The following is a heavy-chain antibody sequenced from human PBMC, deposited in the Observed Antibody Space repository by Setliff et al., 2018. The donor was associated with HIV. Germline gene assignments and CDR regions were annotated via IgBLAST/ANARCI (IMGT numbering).Heavy chain of an antibody. CDR1: GFSFSSYW. V-gene: IGHV3-74*01. J-gene: IGHJ5*02. CDR2: ISGYETRT. CDR3: AREVTILRGVFVGPHGGAWFDP. Sequence: PGGSLRLSCAASGFSFSSYWMHWVRQAPGKGLVWVSRISGYETRTTYADSVKGRFTISRDNAKNTLYLQMNSLTVEDTAVYYCAREVTILRGVFVGPHGGAWFDPWGQGTLVTVSS. D-gene: IGHD3-10*01.